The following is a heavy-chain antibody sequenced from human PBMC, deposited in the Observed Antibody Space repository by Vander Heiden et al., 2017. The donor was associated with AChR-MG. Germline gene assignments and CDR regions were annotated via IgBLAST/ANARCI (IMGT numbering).Heavy chain of an antibody. D-gene: IGHD3-22*01. Sequence: EVQLLESGGGLVQPGGSLRLSCAASGFTFSSYAMSWVRQAPGKGLEWVSAISGSGGSTYYADSVKGRVTISRDNSKNTLYLQMNSLRAEDTAVYYCAKWRVYDYDSSGYYFDYWGQGTLVTVSS. J-gene: IGHJ4*02. CDR1: GFTFSSYA. V-gene: IGHV3-23*01. CDR2: ISGSGGST. CDR3: AKWRVYDYDSSGYYFDY.